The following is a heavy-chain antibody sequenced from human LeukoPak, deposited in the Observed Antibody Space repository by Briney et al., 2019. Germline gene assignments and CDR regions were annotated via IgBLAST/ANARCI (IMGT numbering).Heavy chain of an antibody. V-gene: IGHV3-7*01. J-gene: IGHJ4*02. CDR1: GFTFSDYW. CDR3: AGWRWQQSEFDL. Sequence: GGSLRLSCAASGFTFSDYWISWVRQAPGKGLDWVAHINPGGGQRSYVASVEGRFTNSRDNAKNSLYLQMNSLRTEDTAVYYCAGWRWQQSEFDLWGQGTLVTVSS. D-gene: IGHD5-24*01. CDR2: INPGGGQR.